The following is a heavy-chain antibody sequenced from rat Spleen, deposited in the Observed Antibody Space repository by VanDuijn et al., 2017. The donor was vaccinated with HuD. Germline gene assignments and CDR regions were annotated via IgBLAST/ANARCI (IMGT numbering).Heavy chain of an antibody. CDR3: ARHRDYGGPGGYFDF. J-gene: IGHJ1*01. CDR1: GFTFSNYY. V-gene: IGHV5-25*01. D-gene: IGHD1-11*01. CDR2: ISTGGGNT. Sequence: EVQLVESGGGLVQPGRSMKLSCAASGFTFSNYYMAWVRQAPTKGLEWVASISTGGGNTYYRDSVKGRFTISRDNAKSTLYLQMDSLRSEDTATYYCARHRDYGGPGGYFDFWGPGTMVTVSS.